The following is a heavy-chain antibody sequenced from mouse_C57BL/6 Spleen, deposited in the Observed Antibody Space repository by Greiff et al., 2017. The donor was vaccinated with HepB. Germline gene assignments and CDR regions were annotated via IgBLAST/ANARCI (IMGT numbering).Heavy chain of an antibody. V-gene: IGHV1-81*01. J-gene: IGHJ4*01. D-gene: IGHD1-1*01. CDR2: IYPRSGNT. CDR3: AIRYYYGSSYYAMDY. Sequence: VKLQESGAELARPGASVKLSCKASGYTFTSYGISWVKQRTGQGLEWIGEIYPRSGNTYYNEKFKGKATLTADKSSSTAYMELRSLTSEDSAVYFCAIRYYYGSSYYAMDYWGQGTSVTVSS. CDR1: GYTFTSYG.